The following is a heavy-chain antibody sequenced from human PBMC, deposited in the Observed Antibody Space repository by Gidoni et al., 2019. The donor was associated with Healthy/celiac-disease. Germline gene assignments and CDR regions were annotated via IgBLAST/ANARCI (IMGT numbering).Heavy chain of an antibody. V-gene: IGHV5-51*01. J-gene: IGHJ6*02. D-gene: IGHD3-3*01. CDR1: GYSFTSYW. CDR2: IYPGDSDT. CDR3: ARHGSPDYDFWSGPPNYYYGMDV. Sequence: EVQLVQSGAEVKKPGESLTISWKGSGYSFTSYWNGWVRQMPGKGLEWMGIIYPGDSDTRYSPSFQGQVTISADKSISTAYLQWSSLKASDTAMYYCARHGSPDYDFWSGPPNYYYGMDVWGQGTTVTVSS.